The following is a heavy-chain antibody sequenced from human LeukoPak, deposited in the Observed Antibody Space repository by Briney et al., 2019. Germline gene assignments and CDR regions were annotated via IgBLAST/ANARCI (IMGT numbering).Heavy chain of an antibody. D-gene: IGHD3-16*01. Sequence: ASVKVSCKASGYTFTGYYMHWVRQAPGQGLEWMGWINPKSGDAKYGQAFQGRVTMTRDTSISTAYMELNRLRFDDTAMYYCARGEYSNGYPYRLDSWGQGTLVTVSS. CDR2: INPKSGDA. CDR1: GYTFTGYY. V-gene: IGHV1-2*02. CDR3: ARGEYSNGYPYRLDS. J-gene: IGHJ4*02.